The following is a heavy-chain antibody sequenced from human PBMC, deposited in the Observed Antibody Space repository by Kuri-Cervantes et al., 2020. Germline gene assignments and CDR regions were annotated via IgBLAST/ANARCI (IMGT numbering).Heavy chain of an antibody. D-gene: IGHD6-19*01. CDR3: AKVPLAVAGTGPLVYFQH. J-gene: IGHJ1*01. Sequence: GESLKISCAASGFTFSSYWMTWVRQAPGKGLEWVSAISGSGGSTYYADSVKGRFTISRDNSKNTLYLQMNSLRAEDTAVYYCAKVPLAVAGTGPLVYFQHWGQGTLVTVSS. CDR2: ISGSGGST. V-gene: IGHV3-23*01. CDR1: GFTFSSYW.